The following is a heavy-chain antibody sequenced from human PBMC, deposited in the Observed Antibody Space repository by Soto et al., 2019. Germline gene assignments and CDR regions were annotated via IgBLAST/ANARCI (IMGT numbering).Heavy chain of an antibody. CDR2: INSDGTSP. CDR3: ASMTYSTGWYDY. D-gene: IGHD6-19*01. J-gene: IGHJ4*02. V-gene: IGHV3-74*01. CDR1: GFTLSNYW. Sequence: EVQLVESGGGLVQPGGSLRLSCAASGFTLSNYWIHLVRQAPEKGLVWVSRINSDGTSPTYADSVKGRFTISRDNAKNTLDLQMNSLGVEDTAVYFCASMTYSTGWYDYWGQGTLVTVSS.